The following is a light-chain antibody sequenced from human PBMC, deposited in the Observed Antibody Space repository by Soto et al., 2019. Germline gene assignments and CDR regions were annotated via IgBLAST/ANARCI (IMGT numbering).Light chain of an antibody. Sequence: DIQMTQSPSTLSASVGDRVTITCRASQSISSWVAWYQQKPGKGPKLLIYKASHLESGVPSRFSGSGSGTEFTLTISSLQPDDFATYYCQQYDSYSTFGQGTKVDI. J-gene: IGKJ1*01. CDR1: QSISSW. V-gene: IGKV1-5*03. CDR3: QQYDSYST. CDR2: KAS.